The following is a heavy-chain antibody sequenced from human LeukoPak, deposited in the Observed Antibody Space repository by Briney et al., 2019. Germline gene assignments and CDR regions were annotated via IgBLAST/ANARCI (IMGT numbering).Heavy chain of an antibody. J-gene: IGHJ5*02. V-gene: IGHV1-58*02. CDR3: ATDPYYYDSSGYYYAGFDP. CDR1: GFTFTTTA. CDR2: IAFGSGKT. D-gene: IGHD3-22*01. Sequence: SVKVSCKASGFTFTTTAMQWVRQARGQRLEWIGWIAFGSGKTKYAQKFQERVTITRDMSTSTAYMELSSLRSEDTAMYYCATDPYYYDSSGYYYAGFDPWGQGTLVTVSS.